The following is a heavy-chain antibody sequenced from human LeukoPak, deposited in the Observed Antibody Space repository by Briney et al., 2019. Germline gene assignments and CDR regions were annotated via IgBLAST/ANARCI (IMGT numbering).Heavy chain of an antibody. J-gene: IGHJ4*02. CDR1: GGTFSSYA. CDR3: ARRIIRVVRGVTDYYFDY. D-gene: IGHD3-10*01. V-gene: IGHV1-69*13. CDR2: IIPIFGTA. Sequence: GASVKVSCTASGGTFSSYAISWVRQAPGQGLEWMGGIIPIFGTASYAQKFQGRVTITADESTSTAYMELSSLRSEDTAVYYCARRIIRVVRGVTDYYFDYWGQGTLVTVSS.